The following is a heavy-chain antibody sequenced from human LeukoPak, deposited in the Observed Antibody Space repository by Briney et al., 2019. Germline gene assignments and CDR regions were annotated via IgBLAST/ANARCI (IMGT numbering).Heavy chain of an antibody. D-gene: IGHD2-15*01. Sequence: PGGSLRLSCAASGFSFDDYPMHWVRQAPGKGLEWVSLINEDGGKTFYADSVRGRFTISRDNSKNSLYLQVNSLRTEDTALYYCAKEIDTLGTNAFDIWGQGTIVTVSS. J-gene: IGHJ3*02. V-gene: IGHV3-43*02. CDR1: GFSFDDYP. CDR3: AKEIDTLGTNAFDI. CDR2: INEDGGKT.